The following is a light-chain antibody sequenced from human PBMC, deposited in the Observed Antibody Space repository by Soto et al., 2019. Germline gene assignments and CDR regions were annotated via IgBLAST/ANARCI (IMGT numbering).Light chain of an antibody. CDR1: QSFRGL. CDR3: QQRSNWIT. V-gene: IGKV3-11*01. Sequence: DIVLTQSPATLSLSPGERATLSCRASQSFRGLLAWYQQKPGQAPRLLIYDASNRATGIPARFSGSGSGTDFTPTISSLEPEDFAVYYCQQRSNWITFGQGTRLETK. J-gene: IGKJ5*01. CDR2: DAS.